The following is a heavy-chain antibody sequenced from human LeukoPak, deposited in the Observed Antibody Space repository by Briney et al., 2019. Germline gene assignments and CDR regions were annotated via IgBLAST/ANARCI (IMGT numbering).Heavy chain of an antibody. CDR3: ASGRYSSSSPHYYYYYMDV. Sequence: ASVKVSCKTSGYTFTNYGISWVRQAPGQGLEWMGWISAYNGYTNYAQKLQGRVTMTTDTSTSTAYMELRSLRSDDTAVYYCASGRYSSSSPHYYYYYMDVWGKGTTVTVSS. V-gene: IGHV1-18*01. CDR2: ISAYNGYT. CDR1: GYTFTNYG. J-gene: IGHJ6*03. D-gene: IGHD6-6*01.